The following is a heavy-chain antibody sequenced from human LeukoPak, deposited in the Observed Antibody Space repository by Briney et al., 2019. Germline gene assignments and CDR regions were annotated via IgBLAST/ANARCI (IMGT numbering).Heavy chain of an antibody. V-gene: IGHV3-66*04. Sequence: GGSLRLSCAASGFTVSSNYMSWVRQAQGKGMEWVSVIYSGGSTYYADSVKGRFTISRDNSKNTLYLQMNSLSAEDTAVYYCARPQTTASWDAFDIWGQGTMVTVSS. CDR1: GFTVSSNY. CDR3: ARPQTTASWDAFDI. D-gene: IGHD4-17*01. CDR2: IYSGGST. J-gene: IGHJ3*02.